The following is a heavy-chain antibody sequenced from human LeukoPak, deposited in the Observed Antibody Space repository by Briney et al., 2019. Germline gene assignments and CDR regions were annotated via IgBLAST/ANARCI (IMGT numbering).Heavy chain of an antibody. J-gene: IGHJ4*02. CDR1: GSTFSSYA. CDR3: ASSSGSYANDN. V-gene: IGHV3-30-3*01. CDR2: ISYDGSNK. Sequence: GGSLRLSCAASGSTFSSYAMHWVRQAPGKGLEWVAVISYDGSNKYYADSVKGRFTISRDNSKNTLYLQMNSLRAEDTAVYYCASSSGSYANDNWGQGTLVTVPS. D-gene: IGHD1-26*01.